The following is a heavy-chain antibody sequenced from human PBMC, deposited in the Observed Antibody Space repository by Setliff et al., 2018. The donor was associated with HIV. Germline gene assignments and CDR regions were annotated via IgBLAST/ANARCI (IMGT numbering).Heavy chain of an antibody. CDR3: ARGPAGRLVFLSY. V-gene: IGHV4-61*05. D-gene: IGHD6-6*01. CDR2: IYTSGST. J-gene: IGHJ4*02. Sequence: SETLSLTCTVSGGSIRSSSSYWGWIRQPPGKGLEWIGYIYTSGSTNYNPSLRSRVTISVDTSKNHFSLRLSSVTAADTAVYYCARGPAGRLVFLSYWGQGTLVTVSS. CDR1: GGSIRSSSSY.